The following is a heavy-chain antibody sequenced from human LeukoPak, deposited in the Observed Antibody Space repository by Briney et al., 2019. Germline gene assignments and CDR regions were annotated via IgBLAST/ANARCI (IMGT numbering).Heavy chain of an antibody. CDR2: VYHAGTT. D-gene: IGHD6-13*01. V-gene: IGHV4-38-2*02. Sequence: SETLSFTCTVSGYSISSGYFWGWIRQPPGKGLEWIGVYHAGTTDNNPSLKSRVTISVDTSKNQMSLKLSSVTAADTAVYYCARCLGFLIGSTWYPDAFDIWGQGTMVTVSS. CDR1: GYSISSGYF. J-gene: IGHJ3*02. CDR3: ARCLGFLIGSTWYPDAFDI.